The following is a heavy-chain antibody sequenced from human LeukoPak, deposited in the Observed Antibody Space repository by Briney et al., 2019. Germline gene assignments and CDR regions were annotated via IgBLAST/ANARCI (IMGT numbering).Heavy chain of an antibody. V-gene: IGHV3-53*01. CDR2: IYSGGST. CDR3: ATVKDGIRSPAGMDV. CDR1: GFTVSSNY. Sequence: GGSLRLSCAASGFTVSSNYMSWVRQAPGKGLEWVSVIYSGGSTYYADSVKGRFTISRDNSKNTLYLQMNSLRAEDTAVYYCATVKDGIRSPAGMDVWGQGTTVTVSS. J-gene: IGHJ6*02. D-gene: IGHD2-8*01.